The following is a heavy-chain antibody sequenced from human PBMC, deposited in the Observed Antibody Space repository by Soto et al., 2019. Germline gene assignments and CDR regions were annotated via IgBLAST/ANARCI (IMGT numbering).Heavy chain of an antibody. J-gene: IGHJ4*02. CDR3: ARETGGSHPRYFDF. Sequence: PSETLSLTCTVSGASLNSYYWSWIRQPPGEGLEWIAYISYSGTTNYNPSLKSRVTISIDSSKNQLSLKLSSLTAADTAVFYCARETGGSHPRYFDFWGQGTLVTVSS. V-gene: IGHV4-59*01. D-gene: IGHD1-26*01. CDR2: ISYSGTT. CDR1: GASLNSYY.